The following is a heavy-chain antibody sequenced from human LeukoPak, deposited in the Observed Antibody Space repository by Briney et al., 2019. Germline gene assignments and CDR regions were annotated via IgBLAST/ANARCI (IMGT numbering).Heavy chain of an antibody. V-gene: IGHV4-61*01. CDR1: GGSVSSGSDY. CDR3: ARGQAALWFGEL. CDR2: ISYSGST. D-gene: IGHD3-10*01. J-gene: IGHJ4*02. Sequence: SETLSLTCTVSGGSVSSGSDYWSWIRQPPGKGQEWIGHISYSGSTNYNPSLKSRVTISLDTSKNQLSLKLSSVTTADTAVYYCARGQAALWFGELWGQGTLVTVSS.